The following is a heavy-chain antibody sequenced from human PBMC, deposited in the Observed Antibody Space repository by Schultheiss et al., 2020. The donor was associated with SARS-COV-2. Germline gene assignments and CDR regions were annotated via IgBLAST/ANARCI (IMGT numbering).Heavy chain of an antibody. CDR3: ARDSSGYLGG. CDR2: ISYSGST. D-gene: IGHD3-22*01. CDR1: GGSFSGYY. Sequence: SETLSLTCAVYGGSFSGYYWSWIRQPPGKGLEWIGYISYSGSTKYNPSLKGRVTMSLDTSKNHFSLRLSSVTAADTAVYFCARDSSGYLGGWGQGTLVTVSS. V-gene: IGHV4-59*01. J-gene: IGHJ4*02.